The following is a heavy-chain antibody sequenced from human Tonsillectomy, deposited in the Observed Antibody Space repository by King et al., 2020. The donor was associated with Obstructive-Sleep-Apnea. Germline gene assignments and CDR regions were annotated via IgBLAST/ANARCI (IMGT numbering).Heavy chain of an antibody. J-gene: IGHJ3*02. Sequence: QLVQSGAEVKKPGASVKVSCKASGYTFTNFDINWVRQATGQGLEWVGWMNPNSGNTGFAQNFQGRVTLTRNTSISTAYMEVSGLRSEDTAVYYCARGSRTFDIWGQGTMVTVSS. D-gene: IGHD1-14*01. CDR2: MNPNSGNT. CDR1: GYTFTNFD. V-gene: IGHV1-8*01. CDR3: ARGSRTFDI.